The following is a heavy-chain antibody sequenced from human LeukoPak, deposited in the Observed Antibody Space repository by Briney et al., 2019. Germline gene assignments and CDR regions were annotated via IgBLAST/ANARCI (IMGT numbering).Heavy chain of an antibody. J-gene: IGHJ4*02. CDR1: GGSISSSSYY. D-gene: IGHD6-13*01. V-gene: IGHV4-39*01. CDR3: ARHLVVWQQQLPPKSRIDY. CDR2: IYYSGST. Sequence: SETLSLTCTVSGGSISSSSYYWGWIRQPPGKGLEWIGSIYYSGSTYYNPSLKSRVTISVDTSKNQFSLKLSSVTAADSAVYYCARHLVVWQQQLPPKSRIDYWGQGTLVTVSS.